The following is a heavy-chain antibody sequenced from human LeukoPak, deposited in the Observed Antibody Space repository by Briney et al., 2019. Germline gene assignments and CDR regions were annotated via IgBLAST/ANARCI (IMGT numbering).Heavy chain of an antibody. CDR3: ARNQRKYGDYDFDY. CDR1: GYTFPSYF. CDR2: INPTGGST. V-gene: IGHV1-46*01. J-gene: IGHJ4*02. Sequence: ASVKVSCKASGYTFPSYFMHWVRQAPGQGLEWMGIINPTGGSTTYAQKFQGRVTMTRDTSTSTVYMELSSLRSDDTAVYYCARNQRKYGDYDFDYWGQGTLVTVSS. D-gene: IGHD4-17*01.